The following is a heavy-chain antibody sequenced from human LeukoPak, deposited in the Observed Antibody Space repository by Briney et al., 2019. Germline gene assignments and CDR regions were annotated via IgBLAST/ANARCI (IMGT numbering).Heavy chain of an antibody. V-gene: IGHV1-24*01. CDR1: GYTLTELS. CDR3: AKNAVAAVHDAFDI. Sequence: ASVKVSCKVSGYTLTELSMHWVRQAPGKGLEWMGGFDPEDGETIYAQKFQGRVTMTEDTSTDTAYMELSSLRSEDTAVYYCAKNAVAAVHDAFDIWGQGTMVTVSS. D-gene: IGHD2-15*01. J-gene: IGHJ3*02. CDR2: FDPEDGET.